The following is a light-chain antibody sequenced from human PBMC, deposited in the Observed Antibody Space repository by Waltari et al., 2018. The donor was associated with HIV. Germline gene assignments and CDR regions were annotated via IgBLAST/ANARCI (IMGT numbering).Light chain of an antibody. CDR1: QSVLYSSNNENY. Sequence: DIVMTQSPASLAVSLGERATINCKSSQSVLYSSNNENYLAWYQQKPGQPPKLLLYWASTRESGVPDRFSGSGSGTDFTLIIGSLQAEDVAVYYCQQYYSTPWTFGQGTKVEIK. V-gene: IGKV4-1*01. CDR3: QQYYSTPWT. J-gene: IGKJ1*01. CDR2: WAS.